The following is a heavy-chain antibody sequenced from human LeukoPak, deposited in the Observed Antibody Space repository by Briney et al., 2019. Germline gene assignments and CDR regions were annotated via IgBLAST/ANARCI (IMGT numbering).Heavy chain of an antibody. CDR1: GLTFSSYA. CDR2: TNDDGSST. Sequence: GGSLRLSCAASGLTFSSYAMSWVRQAPGKGLVWVSRTNDDGSSTNYADSVKGRFTISRDNAKNTLYLQMNSLRAEDTAVYYCARALGSSSDYWGQGTLVTVSS. V-gene: IGHV3-74*01. J-gene: IGHJ4*02. D-gene: IGHD1-26*01. CDR3: ARALGSSSDY.